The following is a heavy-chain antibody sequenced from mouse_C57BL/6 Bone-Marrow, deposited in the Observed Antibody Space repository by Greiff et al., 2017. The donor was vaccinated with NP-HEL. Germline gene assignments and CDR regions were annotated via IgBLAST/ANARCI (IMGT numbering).Heavy chain of an antibody. CDR1: GYTFTSYW. D-gene: IGHD4-1*01. V-gene: IGHV1-5*01. Sequence: VQLQQSGTVLARPGASVKMSCKTSGYTFTSYWMHWVKQRPGQGLEWIGAIYPGNSDTSYNQKFKGKAKLTAVTSASTAYMELSSLTNEDSAVYYCTRGRKTVTWFAYWGQGTLVTVSA. CDR3: TRGRKTVTWFAY. J-gene: IGHJ3*01. CDR2: IYPGNSDT.